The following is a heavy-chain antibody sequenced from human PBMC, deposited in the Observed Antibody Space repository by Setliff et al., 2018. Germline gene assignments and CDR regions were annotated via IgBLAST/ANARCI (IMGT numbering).Heavy chain of an antibody. CDR2: IIPIFGTA. CDR3: VRDPWPTGYYSSGSYYSDY. Sequence: SVKVSCKASGGTFSSYAISWVRQAPGQGLEWMGGIIPIFGTANYAQKFQGRVTITADESTSTAYMELSSLRSEDTAVYYCVRDPWPTGYYSSGSYYSDYWGQGTLVTVSS. V-gene: IGHV1-69*13. J-gene: IGHJ4*02. CDR1: GGTFSSYA. D-gene: IGHD3-10*01.